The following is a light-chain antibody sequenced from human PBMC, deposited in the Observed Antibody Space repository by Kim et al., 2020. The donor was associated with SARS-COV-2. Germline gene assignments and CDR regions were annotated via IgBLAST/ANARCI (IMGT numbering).Light chain of an antibody. V-gene: IGKV3-20*01. CDR1: QSVSTSY. J-gene: IGKJ1*01. CDR2: GTS. Sequence: EVVLTQSPGTLSLSPGERVTLSCRASQSVSTSYLAWYQQKLGQAPRLLIYGTSTRATGIPDRFSGSGSGTDFTLTITRLEPEDFAVYYCQQYGSSRRTFGQGTKVDIK. CDR3: QQYGSSRRT.